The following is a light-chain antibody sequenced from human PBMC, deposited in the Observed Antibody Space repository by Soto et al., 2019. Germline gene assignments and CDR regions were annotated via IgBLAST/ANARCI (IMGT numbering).Light chain of an antibody. Sequence: QSVLTQPPSASGTPGQRVTIPCSGGRSNIGRNTVNWYQQLPGTAPKLLIYSTNQRPSGVPDRFSGSKSGTSASLAISGLQSEDEADYYCAAWDDSLDGVVFGGGTQLTVL. CDR3: AAWDDSLDGVV. V-gene: IGLV1-44*01. J-gene: IGLJ2*01. CDR1: RSNIGRNT. CDR2: STN.